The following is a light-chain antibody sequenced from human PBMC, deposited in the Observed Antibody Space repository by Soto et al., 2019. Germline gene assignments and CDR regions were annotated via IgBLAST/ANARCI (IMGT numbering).Light chain of an antibody. CDR2: GAS. J-gene: IGKJ1*01. CDR1: QSVSSSY. Sequence: EIVMTQSPGTLSVSPGERATLSCRASQSVSSSYLAWYQQKPGQAPRLLIYGASSRATGIPDRFSGSGSGTDFTLTISRLGPEDFAVYYCQQYGSSPRTFGQGTKVDIK. V-gene: IGKV3-20*01. CDR3: QQYGSSPRT.